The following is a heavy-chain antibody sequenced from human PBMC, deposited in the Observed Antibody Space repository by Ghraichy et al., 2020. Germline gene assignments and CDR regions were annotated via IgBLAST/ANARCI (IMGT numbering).Heavy chain of an antibody. J-gene: IGHJ6*02. Sequence: ASVKVSCKASGYTFTGYYMHWVRQAPGQGLEWMGWINPNSGGTNYAQKFQGRVTMTRDTSISTAYMELSRLRSDDTAVYYCARTLEWLLYRMDSPTMDVWGQGTTVTVSS. D-gene: IGHD3-3*01. V-gene: IGHV1-2*02. CDR2: INPNSGGT. CDR1: GYTFTGYY. CDR3: ARTLEWLLYRMDSPTMDV.